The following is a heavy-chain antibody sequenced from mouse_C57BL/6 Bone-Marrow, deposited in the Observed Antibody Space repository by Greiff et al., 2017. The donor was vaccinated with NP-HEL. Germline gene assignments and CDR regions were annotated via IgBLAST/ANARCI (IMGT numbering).Heavy chain of an antibody. J-gene: IGHJ2*01. D-gene: IGHD2-5*01. CDR3: TTVDSNYVYFDY. CDR1: GFNIKDDY. CDR2: IDPENGDT. Sequence: EVQLVESGAELVRPGASVKLSCTASGFNIKDDYMHWVKQRPEQGLEWIGWIDPENGDTEYASKFQGKATITADTSSNTAYLQLSSLTSEDTAVYYCTTVDSNYVYFDYWGQGTTLTVSS. V-gene: IGHV14-4*01.